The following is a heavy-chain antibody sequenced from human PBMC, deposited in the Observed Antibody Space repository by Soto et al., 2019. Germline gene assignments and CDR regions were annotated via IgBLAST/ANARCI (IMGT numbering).Heavy chain of an antibody. V-gene: IGHV2-5*02. CDR3: AHIVVAGLGYYFDY. D-gene: IGHD6-19*01. CDR1: GFSLSSTRMA. CDR2: IYCDDDK. J-gene: IGHJ4*02. Sequence: QITLKESGPTLVKPTQTLTLTCTFSGFSLSSTRMAVGWIRQPPGKALEWLALIYCDDDKRYSPFLKSRLTITKDTSKNRVVLTMSNMDPVDTARYYCAHIVVAGLGYYFDYWGQGTLVTVSS.